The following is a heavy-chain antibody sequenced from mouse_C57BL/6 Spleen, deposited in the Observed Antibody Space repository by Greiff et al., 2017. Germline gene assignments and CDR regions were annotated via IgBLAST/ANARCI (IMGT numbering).Heavy chain of an antibody. V-gene: IGHV5-9-1*02. Sequence: EVKLVESGEGLVKPGGSLKLSCAASGFTFSSYAMSWVRQTPEQRLEWVAYLSSGGDSIYYADTVKGRFTISRDNARNTLYLQMSSLTSEDTAMDYCTRAYDSNWFDYWGQGTTLTVAA. CDR2: LSSGGDSI. CDR1: GFTFSSYA. J-gene: IGHJ2*01. CDR3: TRAYDSNWFDY. D-gene: IGHD2-5*01.